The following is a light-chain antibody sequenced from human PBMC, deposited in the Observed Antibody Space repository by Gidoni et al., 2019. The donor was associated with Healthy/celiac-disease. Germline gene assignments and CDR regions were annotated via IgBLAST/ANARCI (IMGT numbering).Light chain of an antibody. V-gene: IGLV2-14*03. CDR2: DVS. CDR1: SSDVGGYNY. J-gene: IGLJ3*02. CDR3: SSYTSSSTLV. Sequence: QSALTQPASVSWSPVQSITISCTGTSSDVGGYNYVSWYQQHTGKAPKLMIYDVSNRPSGVSNRFSGSKSGNTASLTISGLQAEDEADYYCSSYTSSSTLVFGGGTKLTVL.